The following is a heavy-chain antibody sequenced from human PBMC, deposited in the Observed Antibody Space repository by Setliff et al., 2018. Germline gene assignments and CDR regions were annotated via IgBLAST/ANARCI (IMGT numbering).Heavy chain of an antibody. V-gene: IGHV3-74*01. D-gene: IGHD3-16*02. CDR1: GFSFSNYW. Sequence: GGSLRLSCAASGFSFSNYWMHWVRQAPGKGLVWVSRINSDGSSTNYADSVKGQFTVSRDNAKNTLYLQMNSLRAEDTAVYYCARDGHIVYYFDYWGLGTLVTVSS. J-gene: IGHJ4*02. CDR2: INSDGSST. CDR3: ARDGHIVYYFDY.